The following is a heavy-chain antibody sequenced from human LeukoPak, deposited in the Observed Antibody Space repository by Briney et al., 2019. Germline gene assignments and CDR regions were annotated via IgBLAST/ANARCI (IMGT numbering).Heavy chain of an antibody. D-gene: IGHD7-27*01. Sequence: SETLSLTCAVYGGSFSGYYWSWIRQPPGKGLEWIGEINHSGSTNYNPSLKSRVTISVDTSKNQFSLKPNSVTAADTAVYYCARGKHLTGLDYYYGMDVWGQGTTVTVSS. J-gene: IGHJ6*02. CDR3: ARGKHLTGLDYYYGMDV. CDR1: GGSFSGYY. V-gene: IGHV4-34*01. CDR2: INHSGST.